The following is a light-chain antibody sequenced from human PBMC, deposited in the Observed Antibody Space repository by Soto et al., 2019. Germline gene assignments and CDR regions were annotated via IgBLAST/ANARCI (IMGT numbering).Light chain of an antibody. CDR3: QSYGSSRT. Sequence: EVVLTQSPGSLSLSPGDRVTLSCRASQSLVNTYVAWYQQKPGQAPRLLIYDASTRATGIPDRFSGSGSGTYFTLSITRLEHEDFAVYYCQSYGSSRTFGHGTKVEI. CDR2: DAS. CDR1: QSLVNTY. V-gene: IGKV3-20*01. J-gene: IGKJ1*01.